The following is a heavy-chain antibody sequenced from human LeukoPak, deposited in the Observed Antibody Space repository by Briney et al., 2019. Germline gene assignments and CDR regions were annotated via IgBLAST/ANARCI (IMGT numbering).Heavy chain of an antibody. CDR2: IYYSGST. Sequence: SETLSLTCTVSGGSISSSSYYWGWIRQPPGKGLEWIGSIYYSGSTYYNPSLKSRVTISVDTSKNQFSLKLTSVTAADTAVYYCARSVCSTTSSYPAISDHWGQGTLVTASS. CDR1: GGSISSSSYY. V-gene: IGHV4-39*01. D-gene: IGHD2-2*01. CDR3: ARSVCSTTSSYPAISDH. J-gene: IGHJ4*02.